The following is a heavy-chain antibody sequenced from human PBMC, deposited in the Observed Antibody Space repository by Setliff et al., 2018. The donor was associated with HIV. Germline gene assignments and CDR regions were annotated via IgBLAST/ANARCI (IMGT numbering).Heavy chain of an antibody. CDR3: GRGKHYSSGSPPLYDS. Sequence: GASVKVSCKASGGTFNNLAISWVRQAPGQGLEWMGEFIPFFGTTNYAQKFQGRVVITADASTNTAYMELSSLRSEDTAVFYCGRGKHYSSGSPPLYDSWGQGTLVTVSS. CDR1: GGTFNNLA. J-gene: IGHJ4*02. CDR2: FIPFFGTT. D-gene: IGHD3-10*01. V-gene: IGHV1-69*13.